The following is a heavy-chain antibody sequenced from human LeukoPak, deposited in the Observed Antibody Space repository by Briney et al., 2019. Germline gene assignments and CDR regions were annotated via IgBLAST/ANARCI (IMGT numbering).Heavy chain of an antibody. CDR1: GFTFSSYE. D-gene: IGHD3-9*01. CDR2: ISSSGSTI. CDR3: ARTGYYRAPRGYFDY. Sequence: PGGSLRLSCAASGFTFSSYEMNWVRQAPGKGLEWVSYISSSGSTIYYADSVKGRFTISRDNAKNSLYLQMNSLRAEDTAVYYCARTGYYRAPRGYFDYWGQGTLVTVSS. J-gene: IGHJ4*02. V-gene: IGHV3-48*03.